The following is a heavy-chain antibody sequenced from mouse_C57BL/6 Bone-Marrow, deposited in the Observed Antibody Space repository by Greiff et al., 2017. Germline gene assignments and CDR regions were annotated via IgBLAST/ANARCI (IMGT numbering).Heavy chain of an antibody. CDR1: GFSLTSYG. CDR3: ARNFHYYGSPFAY. V-gene: IGHV2-2*01. D-gene: IGHD1-1*01. J-gene: IGHJ3*01. Sequence: VMLVESGPGLVQPSQSLSITCTVSGFSLTSYGVHWVRQSPGKGLEWLGVIWSGGSTDYNAAFISRLSISKDNSKSQVFFKMNSLQADDTAIYYCARNFHYYGSPFAYWGQGTLVTVSA. CDR2: IWSGGST.